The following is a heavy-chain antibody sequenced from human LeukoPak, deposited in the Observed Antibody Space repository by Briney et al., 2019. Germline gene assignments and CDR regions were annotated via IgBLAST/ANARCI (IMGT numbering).Heavy chain of an antibody. CDR1: GGSFSGYY. D-gene: IGHD5-24*01. J-gene: IGHJ6*03. V-gene: IGHV4-34*01. CDR3: ARDRMATINSYYYYYMDV. CDR2: INHSGST. Sequence: PSETLSLTCAVYGGSFSGYYWSWIRQPPGKGLEWIGEINHSGSTNYNPSLKSRVTISVDTSKNQFPLKLSSVTAADTAVYYCARDRMATINSYYYYYMDVWGKGTTVTVSS.